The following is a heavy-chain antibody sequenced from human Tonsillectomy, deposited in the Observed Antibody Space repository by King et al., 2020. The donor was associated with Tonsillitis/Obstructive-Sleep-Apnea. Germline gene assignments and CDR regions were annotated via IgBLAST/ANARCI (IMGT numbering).Heavy chain of an antibody. CDR1: GFTFSSYR. Sequence: QLVQSGGGLVKPGGALRLSCAASGFTFSSYRMNWVRKAPGKGLVWFSSISSSSSYIYYADSVKGRFPISSDNAKNSLYLQMNILRAEDTAVYYCARDLFCSSTSCYALRDYWGQGTLVTVSS. J-gene: IGHJ4*02. V-gene: IGHV3-21*01. D-gene: IGHD2-2*01. CDR2: ISSSSSYI. CDR3: ARDLFCSSTSCYALRDY.